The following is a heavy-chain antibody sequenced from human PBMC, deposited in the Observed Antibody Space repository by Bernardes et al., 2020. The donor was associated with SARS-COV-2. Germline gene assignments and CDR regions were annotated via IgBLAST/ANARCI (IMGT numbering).Heavy chain of an antibody. J-gene: IGHJ6*03. CDR2: IYPGDSDT. Sequence: GESLKISCKGSGYSFTSYWNGWVRQMPGKGLEGMGIIYPGDSDTRYSPSFQGQVTISADKSISTAYLQWSSLKASDTAMYYCARHRGDRYCSSTSCRNRNYYYYYYMDVWGKGTTVTVSS. D-gene: IGHD2-2*01. CDR3: ARHRGDRYCSSTSCRNRNYYYYYYMDV. V-gene: IGHV5-51*01. CDR1: GYSFTSYW.